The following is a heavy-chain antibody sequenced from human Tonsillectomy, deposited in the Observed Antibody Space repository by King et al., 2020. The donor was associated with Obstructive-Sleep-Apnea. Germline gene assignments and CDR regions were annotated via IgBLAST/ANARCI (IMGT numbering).Heavy chain of an antibody. CDR3: ARVMDDYVWGSYYY. D-gene: IGHD3-16*01. J-gene: IGHJ4*02. CDR1: GFAFGDYG. Sequence: DVQLVESGGGLVQPGRSLRLSCTTSGFAFGDYGLSWFRQAPGKGLEWVSFIRSTPYGGTTEYAASVKGRFTISRDDSKSSAYLQMNSLKTEDTAVYYCARVMDDYVWGSYYYWGQGTLVTVSS. V-gene: IGHV3-49*03. CDR2: IRSTPYGGTT.